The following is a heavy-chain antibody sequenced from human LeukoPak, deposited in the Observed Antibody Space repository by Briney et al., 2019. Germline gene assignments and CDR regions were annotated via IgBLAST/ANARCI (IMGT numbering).Heavy chain of an antibody. Sequence: SVKVSCKASGGTFSSYAIRWVRQAPGQGLEWMGGIIPIFGTADYAQKFQGRVTITTDESTSTAYMELSSLRSEDTAVYYCARDLYDSSGYYYCYWGQGTLVTVSS. CDR1: GGTFSSYA. J-gene: IGHJ4*02. CDR3: ARDLYDSSGYYYCY. CDR2: IIPIFGTA. V-gene: IGHV1-69*05. D-gene: IGHD3-22*01.